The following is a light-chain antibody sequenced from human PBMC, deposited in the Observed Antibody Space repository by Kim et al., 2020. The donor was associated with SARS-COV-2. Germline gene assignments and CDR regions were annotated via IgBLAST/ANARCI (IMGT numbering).Light chain of an antibody. CDR2: TAS. V-gene: IGKV3-15*01. CDR3: QQYNNWRS. Sequence: EIVLTQSPGTLSLFPGETATLSCRASQSVSSNLAWFQQKPGQAPRLLIYTASTRATGVPARFSGSGSGTEFTLTISSLQSEDFGVYYCQQYNNWRSFGQGTKVDIK. J-gene: IGKJ1*01. CDR1: QSVSSN.